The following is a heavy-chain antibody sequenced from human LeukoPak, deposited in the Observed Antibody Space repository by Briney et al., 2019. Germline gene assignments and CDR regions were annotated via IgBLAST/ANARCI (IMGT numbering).Heavy chain of an antibody. CDR1: GGSISSGSYY. CDR2: IYTSGST. Sequence: SETLSLTCTVSGGSISSGSYYWSWIRQPAGKGLEWIGRIYTSGSTNYNPSLKSRVTISVDTSKNQFSLKLSSVTAADTAVYYCARDHGQWLVPFDYWGQGTLVTVSS. V-gene: IGHV4-61*02. J-gene: IGHJ4*02. D-gene: IGHD6-19*01. CDR3: ARDHGQWLVPFDY.